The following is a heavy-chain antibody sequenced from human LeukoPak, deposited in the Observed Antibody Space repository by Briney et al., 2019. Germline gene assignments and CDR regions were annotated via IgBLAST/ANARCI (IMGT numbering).Heavy chain of an antibody. CDR1: GFTFSSYS. CDR2: ISYDGSNK. V-gene: IGHV3-30*03. CDR3: ARDLNYYGSGSYCQIDY. Sequence: GGSLRLSCAASGFTFSSYSMNWVRQAPGKGLEWVAVISYDGSNKYYADSVKGRFTISRDNSKNTLYLQMNSLRAEDTAVYYCARDLNYYGSGSYCQIDYWGQGTLVTVSS. J-gene: IGHJ4*02. D-gene: IGHD3-10*01.